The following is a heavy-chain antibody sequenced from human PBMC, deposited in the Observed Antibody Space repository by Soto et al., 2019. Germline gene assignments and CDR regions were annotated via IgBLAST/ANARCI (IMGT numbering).Heavy chain of an antibody. V-gene: IGHV3-7*01. CDR2: IKHDGTEK. CDR3: ARGRYCSGGVCYFDY. Sequence: GGSLRLSCAASRFTFNNYWMSWVRQAPGKGLEWVANIKHDGTEKYYVDSVKGRFTISRDNAKNSLYLQMNSLRAEDTAVYYCARGRYCSGGVCYFDYWGQGTLVTVSS. J-gene: IGHJ4*02. D-gene: IGHD2-15*01. CDR1: RFTFNNYW.